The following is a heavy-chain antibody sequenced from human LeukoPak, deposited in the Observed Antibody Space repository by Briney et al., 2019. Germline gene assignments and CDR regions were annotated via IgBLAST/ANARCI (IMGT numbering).Heavy chain of an antibody. V-gene: IGHV3-21*01. D-gene: IGHD3-10*01. J-gene: IGHJ4*02. Sequence: GGSLRLSCAASGFTFNSYSMNWVRQAPGKGLEWVSSIGSSSNYIYYSDSVNGRFTVSRDNANNSLYLQMHSLRAEDTAVYCCARATLTLVRTIDYWGQGTLVTVSS. CDR1: GFTFNSYS. CDR3: ARATLTLVRTIDY. CDR2: IGSSSNYI.